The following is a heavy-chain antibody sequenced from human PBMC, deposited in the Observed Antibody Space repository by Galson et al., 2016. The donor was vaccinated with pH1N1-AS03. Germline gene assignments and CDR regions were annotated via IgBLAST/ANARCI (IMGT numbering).Heavy chain of an antibody. V-gene: IGHV3-30*03. CDR2: ISYDGNNK. Sequence: SLRLSCAASGFTFSIYGIHWVRQAPGKGLEWVAVISYDGNNKYYADSVKGRFTISRENSNNRLYLQMNSLSSEDTAVYYCARDAPPSGDSESSGIFDHWGQGTLVTVSS. CDR3: ARDAPPSGDSESSGIFDH. D-gene: IGHD3-22*01. J-gene: IGHJ4*02. CDR1: GFTFSIYG.